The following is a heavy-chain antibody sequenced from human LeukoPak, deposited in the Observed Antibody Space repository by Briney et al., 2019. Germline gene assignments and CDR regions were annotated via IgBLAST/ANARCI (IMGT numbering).Heavy chain of an antibody. J-gene: IGHJ4*02. CDR2: ISFDGSNQ. CDR1: GFTFSGYG. V-gene: IGHV3-30*18. D-gene: IGHD1-26*01. Sequence: GGSLRLSCAASGFTFSGYGMHWVRQAPGKGLECVALISFDGSNQYYADSVKGRFTISRDNSKNTLYLQMSSLGAEDTAVYYCAKPPEVGATVGYFDYWGQGTLVTVSS. CDR3: AKPPEVGATVGYFDY.